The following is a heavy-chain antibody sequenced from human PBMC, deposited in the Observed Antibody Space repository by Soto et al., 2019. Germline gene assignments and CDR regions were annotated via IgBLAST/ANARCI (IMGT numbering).Heavy chain of an antibody. Sequence: ASVKVSCKASGYTFTSHAMHWVRQAPGQRLEWMGWINAGNGNTKYSQKFQGRVTITTDTSASTAYMELRSLRSDDTAVYYCARDQGEYSYGLVFDSWGQGTLVTVS. CDR1: GYTFTSHA. J-gene: IGHJ5*01. D-gene: IGHD5-18*01. CDR2: INAGNGNT. CDR3: ARDQGEYSYGLVFDS. V-gene: IGHV1-3*01.